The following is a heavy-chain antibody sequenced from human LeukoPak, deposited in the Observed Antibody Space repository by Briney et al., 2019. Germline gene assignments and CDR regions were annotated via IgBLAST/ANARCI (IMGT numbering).Heavy chain of an antibody. CDR3: ARDLRSWFGAIDAFDI. J-gene: IGHJ3*02. CDR2: ISAYNGNT. D-gene: IGHD3-10*01. V-gene: IGHV1-18*01. Sequence: ASVKVSCKASGYTFTSYGISWVRQAPGQGPEWMGWISAYNGNTNYAQKLQGRVTMTTDTSTSTAYMELRSLRSDDTAVYYCARDLRSWFGAIDAFDIWGQGTMVTVSS. CDR1: GYTFTSYG.